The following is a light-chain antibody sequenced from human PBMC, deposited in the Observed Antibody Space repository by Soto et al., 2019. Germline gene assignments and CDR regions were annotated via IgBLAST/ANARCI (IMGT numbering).Light chain of an antibody. V-gene: IGKV1-12*01. CDR1: QDITRW. CDR2: ATS. Sequence: DIQMTQSPSSVSASVGDRVTITCRASQDITRWLAWYQQKPGKAPKLLIYATSSLQSGVPSRFSGSVSGTDFTLTISSLQPEDFATYYCQQANSFPHTLGGGTRVEIK. J-gene: IGKJ4*01. CDR3: QQANSFPHT.